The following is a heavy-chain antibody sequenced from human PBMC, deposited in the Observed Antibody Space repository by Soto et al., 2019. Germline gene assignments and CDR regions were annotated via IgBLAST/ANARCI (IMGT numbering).Heavy chain of an antibody. J-gene: IGHJ3*02. CDR2: IYYSGST. CDR3: SSGGGLVAFDI. V-gene: IGHV4-39*01. Sequence: SETLSLTCTVSGGSISSSNYYWGWIRQPPGKGLEWIGTIYYSGSTYYNPSLTSRVTISVDTSKNQFSLKLTSVTAADTALYYCSSGGGLVAFDIWGQGTMVTVSS. CDR1: GGSISSSNYY. D-gene: IGHD3-16*01.